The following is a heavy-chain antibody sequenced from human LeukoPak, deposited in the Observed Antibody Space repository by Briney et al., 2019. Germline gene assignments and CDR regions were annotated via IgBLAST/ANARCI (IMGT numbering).Heavy chain of an antibody. CDR2: INHSGST. V-gene: IGHV4-34*01. D-gene: IGHD6-19*01. CDR3: ARVGGVADGFDI. J-gene: IGHJ3*02. Sequence: SETLSLTCAVYGGSFSGYYWSWIRQPPGKGLEWIGEINHSGSTNYNPSLKSRVTISVDTSKNQFSLKLSSVTAADTAVYYCARVGGVADGFDIWGQGTMVTVSS. CDR1: GGSFSGYY.